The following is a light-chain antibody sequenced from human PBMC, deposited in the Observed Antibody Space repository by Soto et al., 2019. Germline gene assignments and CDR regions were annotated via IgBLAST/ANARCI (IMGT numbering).Light chain of an antibody. CDR1: HDITNY. V-gene: IGKV1-33*01. J-gene: IGKJ5*01. CDR2: DVS. CDR3: QQYDDLPIT. Sequence: IQMTQSTSSLSVSVGCRFTITCRASHDITNYLNWYQHKPGKAPKLLIYDVSKLETGVPSRFIGSGSGTDFTFTISSLQPEDIATYFCQQYDDLPITFGQGTRLEIK.